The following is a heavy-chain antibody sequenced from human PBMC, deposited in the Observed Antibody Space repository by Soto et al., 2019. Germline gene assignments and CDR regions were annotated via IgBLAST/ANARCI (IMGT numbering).Heavy chain of an antibody. V-gene: IGHV4-59*01. J-gene: IGHJ3*02. D-gene: IGHD1-26*01. CDR1: SGSIFTYF. CDR2: IYYSGTT. Sequence: PSETLSLTCTVSSGSIFTYFWILVGQPPGKGLEWIVYIYYSGTTNYNPSLKSRVTIFLDTSKNQFSLRLSSVTAADTAVYYCARGRGGTYDAFDIWGQGTLVTVSS. CDR3: ARGRGGTYDAFDI.